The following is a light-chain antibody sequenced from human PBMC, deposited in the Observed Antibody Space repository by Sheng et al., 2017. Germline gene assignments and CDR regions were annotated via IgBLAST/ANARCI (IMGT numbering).Light chain of an antibody. J-gene: IGLJ1*01. CDR3: SSHAGSNAFYV. Sequence: QSALTQPPSASGSPGQSVTMSCTGTSSDVGGYNYVSWYQQHPGKAPKLMIYEVSKRPSGVPDRFSGSKSGNTASLTVSGLQAEDEADYYCSSHAGSNAFYVFGTGTKVTVL. CDR1: SSDVGGYNY. V-gene: IGLV2-8*01. CDR2: EVS.